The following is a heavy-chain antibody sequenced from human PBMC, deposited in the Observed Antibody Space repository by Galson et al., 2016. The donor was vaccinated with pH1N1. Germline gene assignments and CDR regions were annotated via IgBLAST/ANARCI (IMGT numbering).Heavy chain of an antibody. CDR1: AYLIGSCCY. CDR2: IYHNGDT. J-gene: IGHJ4*02. Sequence: ETLSLTCDVSAYLIGSCCYWGWIRQPPGKGLEWIGSIYHNGDTNRSPSLKSRVSISVDMSKKQFSLTMNSVTAADTAVYFCARSQLWGRSDIWGQGALVTVSS. CDR3: ARSQLWGRSDI. D-gene: IGHD3-16*01. V-gene: IGHV4-38-2*01.